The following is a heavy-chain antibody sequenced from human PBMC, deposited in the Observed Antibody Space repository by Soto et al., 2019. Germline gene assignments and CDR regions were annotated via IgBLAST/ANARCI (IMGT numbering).Heavy chain of an antibody. CDR3: ASVGGVIAILVRTDPHNWFDP. CDR1: GGSISSSSYY. J-gene: IGHJ5*02. V-gene: IGHV4-39*01. D-gene: IGHD2-21*01. CDR2: IYYSGST. Sequence: QLQLQESGPGLVKPSETLSLTCTVSGGSISSSSYYWGWIRQPPGKGLEWIGSIYYSGSTYYNPSLKSRVTISVDTSKNQFSLKLSSVTAADTAVYYCASVGGVIAILVRTDPHNWFDPWGQGTLVTVSS.